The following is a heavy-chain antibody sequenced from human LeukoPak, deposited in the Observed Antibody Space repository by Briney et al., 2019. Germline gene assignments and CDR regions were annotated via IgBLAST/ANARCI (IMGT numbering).Heavy chain of an antibody. Sequence: PSETLSLTCTVSGGSISSAGYYWNWIRQHPTEGLEWIGHIYYTGRTTYNPSVKSRVTISADTSKNQFSLKLNSVTVADTAVYFCASAPLGNSFGYMAYWGQGALVTVSS. J-gene: IGHJ4*02. CDR2: IYYTGRT. V-gene: IGHV4-31*03. D-gene: IGHD5-18*01. CDR3: ASAPLGNSFGYMAY. CDR1: GGSISSAGYY.